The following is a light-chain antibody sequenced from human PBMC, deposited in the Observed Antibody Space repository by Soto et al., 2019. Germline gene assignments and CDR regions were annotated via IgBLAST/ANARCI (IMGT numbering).Light chain of an antibody. J-gene: IGKJ2*01. CDR2: DAS. Sequence: VLTQSPAILSLSPGERATLSCRVSQSVARYLAWYQQKPGHSPRLLIYDASNRAPGIPARFSGGGSGTDFTLTISSLEPEDFATYYCQHRSNWPLMFTFGQGTKLEI. CDR3: QHRSNWPLMFT. V-gene: IGKV3-11*01. CDR1: QSVARY.